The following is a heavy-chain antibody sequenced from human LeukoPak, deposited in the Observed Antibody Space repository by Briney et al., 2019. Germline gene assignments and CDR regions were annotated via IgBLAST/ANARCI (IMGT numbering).Heavy chain of an antibody. V-gene: IGHV1-2*02. CDR3: ARDRYCSSTSCPAKPDY. J-gene: IGHJ4*02. Sequence: ASVKVSCKASGYTFTGYYMHWVRQAPGQGLEWMGWINPNSGGTNYAQKFQGRVTMTRDTSISTAYMELSRLRSDDTAVYYCARDRYCSSTSCPAKPDYWGQGTLVTVSS. CDR2: INPNSGGT. CDR1: GYTFTGYY. D-gene: IGHD2-2*01.